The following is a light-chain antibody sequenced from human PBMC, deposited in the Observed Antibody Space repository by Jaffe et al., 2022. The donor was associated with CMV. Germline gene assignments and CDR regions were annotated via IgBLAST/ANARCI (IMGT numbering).Light chain of an antibody. CDR3: QAWDGSTAV. CDR1: KLGDKY. V-gene: IGLV3-1*01. CDR2: QDN. J-gene: IGLJ2*01. Sequence: SYELTQPPSVSVSPGQTASITCSGDKLGDKYVCWYQQKAGQSPVVVIFQDNKRPSGIPDRFFGSNSGNSATLTISGTQAIDEADYYCQAWDGSTAVFGGGTKLTVL.